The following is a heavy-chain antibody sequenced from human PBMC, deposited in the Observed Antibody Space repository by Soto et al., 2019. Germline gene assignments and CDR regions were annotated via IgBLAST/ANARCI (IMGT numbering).Heavy chain of an antibody. Sequence: GGPLKISCNGSGYSFAGYWINWVRQKPGKGLEWMGRIDPSDSQTYYSPSFRGHVTISVTKSITTVFLQWSSLRASDTAMYYCARQIYDSDTGPNFQYYFDSWGQGTPVTVSS. CDR1: GYSFAGYW. D-gene: IGHD3-22*01. CDR2: IDPSDSQT. CDR3: ARQIYDSDTGPNFQYYFDS. V-gene: IGHV5-10-1*01. J-gene: IGHJ4*02.